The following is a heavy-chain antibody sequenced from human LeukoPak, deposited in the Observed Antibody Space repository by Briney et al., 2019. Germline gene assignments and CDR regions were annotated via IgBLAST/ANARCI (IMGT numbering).Heavy chain of an antibody. Sequence: KPSETLSLTCTVSGGSISSSSYYWGWIRQPPGKGLEWIGSIYYSGSTYYNPSLKSRVTISVDTSKNQFSLKLSSVTAADAAVYYCARGGDYYVSGSYLGHWGPGTLVTVSS. CDR1: GGSISSSSYY. V-gene: IGHV4-39*07. D-gene: IGHD3-10*01. CDR2: IYYSGST. CDR3: ARGGDYYVSGSYLGH. J-gene: IGHJ4*02.